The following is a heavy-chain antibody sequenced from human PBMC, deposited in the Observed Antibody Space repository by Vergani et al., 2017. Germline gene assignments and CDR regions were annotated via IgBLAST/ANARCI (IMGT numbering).Heavy chain of an antibody. J-gene: IGHJ4*02. Sequence: QVQLVESGGGVVQPGRSLRLSCAASGFTFSSYGMHWVCQAPGKGLEWVAVISYDGSNKYYADSVKGRFTISRDNSKNTLYLQMNSLRAEDTAVYYCAKDLLRRITIPSDYWGQGTLVTVSS. CDR2: ISYDGSNK. CDR1: GFTFSSYG. CDR3: AKDLLRRITIPSDY. V-gene: IGHV3-30*18. D-gene: IGHD3-3*01.